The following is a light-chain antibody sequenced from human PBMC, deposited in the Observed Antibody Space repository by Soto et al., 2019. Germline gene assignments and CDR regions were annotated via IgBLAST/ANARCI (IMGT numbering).Light chain of an antibody. CDR2: DVS. Sequence: QPASVSGSPGQSIAISCTGTSSDVGGYSYVSWYQQQPGKAPKLVISDVSNRPSGVSDRFSGSKSGNTASLTISGLQTEDEADYYCASYTTSSTYVFGTGTKLTVL. CDR1: SSDVGGYSY. CDR3: ASYTTSSTYV. J-gene: IGLJ1*01. V-gene: IGLV2-14*01.